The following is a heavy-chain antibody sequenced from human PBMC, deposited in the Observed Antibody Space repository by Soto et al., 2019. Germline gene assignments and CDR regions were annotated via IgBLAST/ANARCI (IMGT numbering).Heavy chain of an antibody. Sequence: GGSLRLSCAASGFTFSSYGMHWVRQAPGKGLEWVAVIWYDGSNKYYADSVKGRFTISRDNSKNTLYLQMNSLRAEDTAVYYCARDPRRYYYYYGMDVWGQGTTVTVSS. CDR1: GFTFSSYG. CDR2: IWYDGSNK. V-gene: IGHV3-33*01. J-gene: IGHJ6*02. CDR3: ARDPRRYYYYYGMDV.